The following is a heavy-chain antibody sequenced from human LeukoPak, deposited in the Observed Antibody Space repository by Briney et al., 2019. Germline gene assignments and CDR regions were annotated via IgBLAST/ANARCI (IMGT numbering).Heavy chain of an antibody. CDR2: MNPNSGNT. Sequence: ASVKVSCKAPGYTFTSYDINWVRQATGQGLEWMGWMNPNSGNTGYAQKFQGRVTMTRNTSISTAYMELSSLRSEDTAVYYCARGGDIVVVPAAMSGGYYFDYWGQGTLVTVSS. V-gene: IGHV1-8*01. D-gene: IGHD2-2*01. J-gene: IGHJ4*02. CDR3: ARGGDIVVVPAAMSGGYYFDY. CDR1: GYTFTSYD.